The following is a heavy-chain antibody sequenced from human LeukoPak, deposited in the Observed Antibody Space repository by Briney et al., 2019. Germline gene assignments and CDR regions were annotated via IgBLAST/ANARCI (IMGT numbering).Heavy chain of an antibody. V-gene: IGHV3-33*01. CDR1: GFTLSSYG. CDR3: ARSEDSSGWYPNDY. J-gene: IGHJ4*02. Sequence: SGGSLRLSCAASGFTLSSYGMHWVRQAPGKGLEWVAVIWYDGSNKYYADSVKGRFTISRDNSKNTLYLQMNSLRAEDTAVYYCARSEDSSGWYPNDYWGQGTLVTVSS. D-gene: IGHD6-19*01. CDR2: IWYDGSNK.